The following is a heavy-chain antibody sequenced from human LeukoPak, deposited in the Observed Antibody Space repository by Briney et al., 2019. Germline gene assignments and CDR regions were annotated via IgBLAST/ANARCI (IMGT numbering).Heavy chain of an antibody. D-gene: IGHD6-13*01. CDR3: ARDGTAPGLYFDL. Sequence: PGGSLRLSCAVSGFTFSSYWMNWVRQAPGKGPEWVASIKQDGSEKSYVDSVKGRFTISRDNAKNSLYLQMTSLRAEDTAVYYCARDGTAPGLYFDLWGQGTLVTVSS. CDR1: GFTFSSYW. V-gene: IGHV3-7*01. CDR2: IKQDGSEK. J-gene: IGHJ4*01.